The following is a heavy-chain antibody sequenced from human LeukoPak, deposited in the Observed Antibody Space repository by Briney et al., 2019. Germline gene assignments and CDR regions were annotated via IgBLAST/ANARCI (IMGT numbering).Heavy chain of an antibody. D-gene: IGHD2-15*01. CDR1: GFTFSRYA. CDR3: AKDPGIAVVIDENWFDP. J-gene: IGHJ5*02. Sequence: GGSLRLSCAASGFTFSRYAMSWVRQAPGKGLEWVSSISGSGDRTYYPDSVKGRFTVSRDNSKNTLYLQMNSLRAEDTAIYYCAKDPGIAVVIDENWFDPWGQGTLVTVSS. V-gene: IGHV3-23*01. CDR2: ISGSGDRT.